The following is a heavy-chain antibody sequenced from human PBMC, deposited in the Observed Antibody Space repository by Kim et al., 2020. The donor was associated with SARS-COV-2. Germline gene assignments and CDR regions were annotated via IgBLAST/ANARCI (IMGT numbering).Heavy chain of an antibody. D-gene: IGHD3-10*01. V-gene: IGHV4-59*13. CDR2: IYNNWNT. Sequence: SETLSLTCSVSGGSISVYYWNWIRQPPGKELEWIGSIYNNWNTNYNPTPKSRVTITVTMSKNLFSLKLNSMTAADTAASYCSRDMGSGRYRYDGFDIWG. CDR1: GGSISVYY. J-gene: IGHJ3*02. CDR3: SRDMGSGRYRYDGFDI.